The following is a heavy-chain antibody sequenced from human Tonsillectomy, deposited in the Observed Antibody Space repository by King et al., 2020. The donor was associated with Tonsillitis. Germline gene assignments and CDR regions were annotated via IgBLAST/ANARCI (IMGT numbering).Heavy chain of an antibody. CDR1: GFTFSSYS. CDR3: ETCEGYDPD. J-gene: IGHJ4*02. V-gene: IGHV3-21*01. CDR2: ISSSSIYI. Sequence: VQLVESGGGLVKPGGSLRLSCAASGFTFSSYSMNWVRQAPGKGLEWVSFISSSSIYIYYAESVKGRFTISRDNAKNSLYLQMNSLRAEDTAVYYCETCEGYDPDWGQGTLVTVSS. D-gene: IGHD2-2*01.